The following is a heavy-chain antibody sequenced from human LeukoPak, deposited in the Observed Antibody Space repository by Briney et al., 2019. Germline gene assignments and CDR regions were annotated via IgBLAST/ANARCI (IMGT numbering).Heavy chain of an antibody. CDR3: ARDNSVEDTAWWFDP. CDR1: GYTFTGYY. Sequence: ASVKVSCKASGYTFTGYYMHWVRQAPGQGLEWMGWINPNSGGTNYAQKFQGGVTMTRDTSISTAYMELSRLRSEDTAVYYCARDNSVEDTAWWFDPWGQGTLVTVSS. CDR2: INPNSGGT. J-gene: IGHJ5*02. V-gene: IGHV1-2*02. D-gene: IGHD4-23*01.